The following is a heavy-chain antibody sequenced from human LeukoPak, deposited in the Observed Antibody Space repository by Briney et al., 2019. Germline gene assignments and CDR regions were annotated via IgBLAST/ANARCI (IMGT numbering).Heavy chain of an antibody. CDR1: GFTFSSYA. V-gene: IGHV3-30-3*01. CDR2: ISYDGSNK. D-gene: IGHD3-10*01. CDR3: ARDHDYYGSGDYYPDY. Sequence: GRSLGLSCAASGFTFSSYAMHWVRQAPGKGLEWVAVISYDGSNKYYADSVKGRFTISRDNSKNTLFVQMNSLRAEDTAFYYCARDHDYYGSGDYYPDYWGQGTLVTVSS. J-gene: IGHJ4*02.